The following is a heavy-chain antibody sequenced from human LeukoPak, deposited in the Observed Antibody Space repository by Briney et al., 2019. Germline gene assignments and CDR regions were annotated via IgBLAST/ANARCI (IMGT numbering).Heavy chain of an antibody. CDR1: GGSLSNYY. Sequence: SETLSLTCTVSGGSLSNYYWSWIRQPPGKGLEWIGYIYYSGSINYNPSLKSRVTISVDMSKNQFSLQLSSVIAADTAVYYCARYVELGYCSGGSCYGGFDYWGQGTLVTVSS. CDR2: IYYSGSI. D-gene: IGHD2-15*01. CDR3: ARYVELGYCSGGSCYGGFDY. J-gene: IGHJ4*02. V-gene: IGHV4-59*08.